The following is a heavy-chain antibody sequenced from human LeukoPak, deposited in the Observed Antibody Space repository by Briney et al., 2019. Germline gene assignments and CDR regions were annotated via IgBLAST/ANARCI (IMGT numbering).Heavy chain of an antibody. Sequence: GGSLTLSCAASGFSVTTYAMGWVRQAPGKGLEWVSVISDRGDSTHYADSVKGRFTISRDSSKNTLYLQMNILRGEDTAVYYCAKGRWGLTINNFDIWGQGTMVTVS. D-gene: IGHD3-9*01. J-gene: IGHJ3*02. CDR2: ISDRGDST. V-gene: IGHV3-23*01. CDR1: GFSVTTYA. CDR3: AKGRWGLTINNFDI.